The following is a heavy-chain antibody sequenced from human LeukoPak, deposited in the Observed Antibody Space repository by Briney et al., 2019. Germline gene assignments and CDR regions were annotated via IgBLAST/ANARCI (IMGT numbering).Heavy chain of an antibody. CDR1: GGSFSGYY. D-gene: IGHD6-19*01. J-gene: IGHJ4*02. Sequence: PSETLSLTCAVYGGSFSGYYWSWIRQPPGKGLEWIGEINHSGSTNYNPSLKSRVTISVDTSKNQFSLKLSSVTAADTAVYYCARYSSGWYADDYWGQGTLVTVSS. CDR3: ARYSSGWYADDY. CDR2: INHSGST. V-gene: IGHV4-34*01.